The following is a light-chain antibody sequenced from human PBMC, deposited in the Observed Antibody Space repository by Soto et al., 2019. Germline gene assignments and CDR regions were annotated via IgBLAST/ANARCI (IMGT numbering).Light chain of an antibody. CDR2: KNN. Sequence: QSVLTQPPSASGTPGQRVTISCSGSGSNIGTNHVSWYQQFPGTAPRLLIYKNNQRPSGVPDRFSGSKSGTSASLAISGLRSEDEADYYCAPWDDSLSGVVFGGGTKLTVL. CDR3: APWDDSLSGVV. CDR1: GSNIGTNH. J-gene: IGLJ2*01. V-gene: IGLV1-47*01.